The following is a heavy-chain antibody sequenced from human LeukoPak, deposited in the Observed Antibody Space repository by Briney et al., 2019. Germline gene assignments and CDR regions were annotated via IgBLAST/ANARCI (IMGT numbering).Heavy chain of an antibody. V-gene: IGHV1-69*06. D-gene: IGHD4-17*01. Sequence: SVNVSCKASGGTFSSYAISWVRQAPGQGLEWMGGIIPIFGTANYAQKFQGRVTITADKSTTTAYMELSSLRSEDTAVYYCARGPTTVTRAFDYWGQGSLVTVSS. J-gene: IGHJ4*02. CDR2: IIPIFGTA. CDR1: GGTFSSYA. CDR3: ARGPTTVTRAFDY.